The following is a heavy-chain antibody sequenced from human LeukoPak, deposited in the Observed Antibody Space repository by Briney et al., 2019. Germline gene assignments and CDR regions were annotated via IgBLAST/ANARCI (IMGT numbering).Heavy chain of an antibody. Sequence: GGSLRLSCAASGFTVSTYYMTWVRQAPGKGLECVSVIYSGGSTYCADSVKGRFTVSRDNSKNTLYLQMNSLRAEDTAMYYCARGLGYCTSTTCLLPFDYWGQGTLVTVSS. V-gene: IGHV3-53*01. CDR1: GFTVSTYY. D-gene: IGHD2-2*01. J-gene: IGHJ4*02. CDR3: ARGLGYCTSTTCLLPFDY. CDR2: IYSGGST.